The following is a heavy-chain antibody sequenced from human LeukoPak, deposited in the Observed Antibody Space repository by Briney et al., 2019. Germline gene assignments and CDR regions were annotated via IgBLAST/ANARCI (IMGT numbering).Heavy chain of an antibody. J-gene: IGHJ4*02. D-gene: IGHD1-26*01. Sequence: GGSLRPSCAASGFTFSSYSMNWVRQAPGKGLEWVSSISSSSSYIYYADSVKGRFTISRDNAKNSLYLQMNSLRAEDTAVYYRARDDSGSSPYYFDYWGQGTLVTVSS. CDR2: ISSSSSYI. CDR3: ARDDSGSSPYYFDY. V-gene: IGHV3-21*01. CDR1: GFTFSSYS.